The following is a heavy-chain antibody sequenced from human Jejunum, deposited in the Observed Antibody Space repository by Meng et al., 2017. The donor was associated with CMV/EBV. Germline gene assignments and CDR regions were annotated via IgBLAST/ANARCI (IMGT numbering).Heavy chain of an antibody. CDR3: ARGRGPLEYYFDY. J-gene: IGHJ4*02. D-gene: IGHD3-3*01. CDR2: ISYDGSKE. CDR1: GFTFSSYG. V-gene: IGHV3-30-3*01. Sequence: QGELVESGGGGVQPGRSLILSCAASGFTFSSYGMHWVRQAPGKGLEWVAVISYDGSKEYYADSVKGRFTISRDNSKNTLYLQMNSLRAEDTAVYYCARGRGPLEYYFDYWGQGTLVTVSS.